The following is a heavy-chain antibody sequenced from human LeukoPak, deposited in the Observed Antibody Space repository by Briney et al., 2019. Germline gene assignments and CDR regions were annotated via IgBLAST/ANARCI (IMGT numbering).Heavy chain of an antibody. CDR2: IYSGGST. CDR1: GFTVSSNY. D-gene: IGHD6-13*01. Sequence: GGSLRLSCAAPGFTVSSNYMSWVRQAPGKGLEWVSVIYSGGSTYYADSVEGRFTISRDNSKNTLYLQMNSLRAEDTAVYYCARDLGWGLDAAAGTGGGFDYRGQGTLVTVSS. CDR3: ARDLGWGLDAAAGTGGGFDY. V-gene: IGHV3-53*01. J-gene: IGHJ4*02.